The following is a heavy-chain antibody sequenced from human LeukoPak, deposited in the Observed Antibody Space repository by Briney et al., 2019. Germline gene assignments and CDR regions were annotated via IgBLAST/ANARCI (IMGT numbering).Heavy chain of an antibody. J-gene: IGHJ6*04. CDR2: IKQDGGEK. Sequence: GGSLRLSCAASGFTFDDYAMHWVRQAPGKGLEWVANIKQDGGEKYYVDSVKGRFTISRDNAKNSLYLQMNCLRAEDTAVYYCARDRGFGQADVWGKGTTVTVSS. CDR3: ARDRGFGQADV. D-gene: IGHD3-10*01. V-gene: IGHV3-7*01. CDR1: GFTFDDYA.